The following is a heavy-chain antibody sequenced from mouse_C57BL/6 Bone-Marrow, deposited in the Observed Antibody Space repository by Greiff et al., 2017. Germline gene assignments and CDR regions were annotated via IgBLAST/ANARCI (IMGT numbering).Heavy chain of an antibody. D-gene: IGHD2-4*01. J-gene: IGHJ4*01. CDR3: ARGYDYNYYAMDY. V-gene: IGHV1-50*01. CDR1: GYTFTSYW. CDR2: IDPSDSYT. Sequence: QVQLQQPGAELVKPGASVKLSCKASGYTFTSYWMQWVKQRPGQGLEWIGEIDPSDSYTNYNQKFKGKATVTVDTSSSTAYMQLSSLTSEDSAVYYCARGYDYNYYAMDYWGQGTPVTVSS.